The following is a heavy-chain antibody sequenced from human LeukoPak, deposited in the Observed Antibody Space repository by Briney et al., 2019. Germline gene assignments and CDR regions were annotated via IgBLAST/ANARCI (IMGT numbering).Heavy chain of an antibody. Sequence: ASVKVSCKASGYTFTSYAMNWVRQAPGQGLEWMGWINTNTGNPTYAQGFTGRFVFSLDTSVSTAYLQISSLKAEDTAVYYCARGGVSGEEFSGMDVWGQGTTVTVSS. D-gene: IGHD2-15*01. J-gene: IGHJ6*02. CDR2: INTNTGNP. CDR1: GYTFTSYA. V-gene: IGHV7-4-1*02. CDR3: ARGGVSGEEFSGMDV.